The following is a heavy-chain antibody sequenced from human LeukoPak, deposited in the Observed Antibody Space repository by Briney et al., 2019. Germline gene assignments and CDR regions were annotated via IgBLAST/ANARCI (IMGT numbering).Heavy chain of an antibody. J-gene: IGHJ4*02. Sequence: SETLSLTCTVSGGSISSYYWSWIRQPAGKGLEWIGRIYTSGSTNYNPSLKSRVTMSVDTSKNQFSLKLSSVTAADTAVYYCARATRTYYYGSGSYPFDYWGQGTLVTVSS. D-gene: IGHD3-10*01. CDR3: ARATRTYYYGSGSYPFDY. CDR1: GGSISSYY. V-gene: IGHV4-4*07. CDR2: IYTSGST.